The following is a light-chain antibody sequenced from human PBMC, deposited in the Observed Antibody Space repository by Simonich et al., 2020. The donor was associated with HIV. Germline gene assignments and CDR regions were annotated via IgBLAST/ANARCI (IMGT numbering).Light chain of an antibody. Sequence: DIQMIQSPSSLSASVGDRVTITCRASQTISSYLNWYQQKPGKAPKLLIYAASSLQSGVPSRFSGSGSGTDFTLTISSLQPEDFATYYCQQANSFPRVFGPGTKVDIK. CDR2: AAS. V-gene: IGKV1-39*01. CDR1: QTISSY. CDR3: QQANSFPRV. J-gene: IGKJ3*01.